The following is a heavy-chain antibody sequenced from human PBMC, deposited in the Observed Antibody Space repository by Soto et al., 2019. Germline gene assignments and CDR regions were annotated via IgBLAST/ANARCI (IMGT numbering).Heavy chain of an antibody. CDR3: ARQRHGSSYNP. Sequence: QLQLQESGPGLLKPSETLSLTCTVSCCSISSSIYCCVWIRHPPGKRLAWLASIYYSGSTYYNLSIKSRVTISVETSKTQFSLKLSSVTAADTAVYYWARQRHGSSYNPWGKVTLVTVSS. CDR1: CCSISSSIYC. J-gene: IGHJ1*01. CDR2: IYYSGST. D-gene: IGHD6-13*01. V-gene: IGHV4-39*01.